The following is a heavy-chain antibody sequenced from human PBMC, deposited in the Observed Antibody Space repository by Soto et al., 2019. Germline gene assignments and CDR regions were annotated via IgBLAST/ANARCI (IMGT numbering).Heavy chain of an antibody. CDR1: GFRFTSFG. V-gene: IGHV1-58*01. CDR3: AAGDSSGYWGG. CDR2: IGVGSGNT. Sequence: ASVKVSCKASGFRFTSFGVQWVRQARGQRLEWIGWIGVGSGNTNYAQKFQERVTISRDMSTSTAYMELSSLRSEDTALYYRAAGDSSGYWGGWGQGTLVTVSS. J-gene: IGHJ4*02. D-gene: IGHD3-22*01.